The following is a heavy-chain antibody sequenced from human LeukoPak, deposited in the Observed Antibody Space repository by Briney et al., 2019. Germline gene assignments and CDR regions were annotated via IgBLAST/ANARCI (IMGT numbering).Heavy chain of an antibody. Sequence: ASVKVSCKASGYTFTTYGISWVRQAPGQGLEWMGWISPYNGNTNYAQKPQGRVTTTTDTSTSTAYMELRSLRSDDTAVYYCARDRAVVVAATDYWGQGTLVTVSS. V-gene: IGHV1-18*01. D-gene: IGHD2-15*01. J-gene: IGHJ4*02. CDR2: ISPYNGNT. CDR3: ARDRAVVVAATDY. CDR1: GYTFTTYG.